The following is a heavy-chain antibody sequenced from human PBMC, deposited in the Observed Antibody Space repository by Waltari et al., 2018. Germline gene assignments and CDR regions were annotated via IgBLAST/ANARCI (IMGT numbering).Heavy chain of an antibody. CDR2: IKEDGSEK. V-gene: IGHV3-7*01. Sequence: EVQLVASGGGWVQPGGSLRLSCAAPEFTFPYYWVTWVRQAPGKGLEWVANIKEDGSEKYYVDSVKGRFTISRDNAKNSLYLQMSSLRVEDTAVYYCATQSWSNFEYWGQGTLVTVSS. CDR1: EFTFPYYW. J-gene: IGHJ4*02. CDR3: ATQSWSNFEY. D-gene: IGHD3-3*01.